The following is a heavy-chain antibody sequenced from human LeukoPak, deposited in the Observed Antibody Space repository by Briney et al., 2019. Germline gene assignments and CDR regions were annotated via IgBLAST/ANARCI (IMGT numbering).Heavy chain of an antibody. Sequence: PSQTLSLTCTVSGGSISSGSYYWRWIRQPAGKGLEWIGRIYTSGSTNYNPSLKSRVTISVDTSKNQFSLKLSSVTAADTAVYYCASTLITMIDAYFDYWGQGTLVTVSS. CDR1: GGSISSGSYY. J-gene: IGHJ4*02. CDR3: ASTLITMIDAYFDY. CDR2: IYTSGST. V-gene: IGHV4-61*02. D-gene: IGHD3-22*01.